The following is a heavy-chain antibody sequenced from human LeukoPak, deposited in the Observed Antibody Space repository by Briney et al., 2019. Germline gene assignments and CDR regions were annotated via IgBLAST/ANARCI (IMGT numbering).Heavy chain of an antibody. D-gene: IGHD6-19*01. Sequence: GGSLRLSCAASGATFSDNEMNWVRQAPGKGLVWVSRINSDGSSTSYADSVKGRFTISRDNAKNTLYLQMNSLRAEDTAVYYCARVKGAVAGPIDYWGQGTLVTVSS. J-gene: IGHJ4*02. CDR3: ARVKGAVAGPIDY. CDR1: GATFSDNE. V-gene: IGHV3-74*01. CDR2: INSDGSST.